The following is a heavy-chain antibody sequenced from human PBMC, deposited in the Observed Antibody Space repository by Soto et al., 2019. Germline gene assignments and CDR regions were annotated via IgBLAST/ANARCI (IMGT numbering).Heavy chain of an antibody. CDR3: TTESHIVVVPAAIDY. J-gene: IGHJ4*02. CDR2: IKSKTDVGTT. D-gene: IGHD2-2*01. CDR1: GFTFSNAW. V-gene: IGHV3-15*01. Sequence: GGSLRLSCAASGFTFSNAWMSWVRQAPGKGLEWVGRIKSKTDVGTTDYAAPVKGRFTISRDDSKNTLYLQMNSLKTEDTAVYYCTTESHIVVVPAAIDYWGQGTLVTVSS.